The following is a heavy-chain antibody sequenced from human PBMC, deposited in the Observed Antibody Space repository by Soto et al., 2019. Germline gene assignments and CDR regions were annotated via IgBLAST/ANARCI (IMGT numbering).Heavy chain of an antibody. D-gene: IGHD3-9*01. CDR3: ADLRYFDY. J-gene: IGHJ4*02. V-gene: IGHV3-30*03. Sequence: SGGSLRLSCAASGFTFSSYGMHWVRQAPGKGLEWVAVISYDGSNKYYADSVKGRFTISRDNFKNTLYLQMNSLRAEDTAVYYCADLRYFDYWGQGTLVTVSS. CDR1: GFTFSSYG. CDR2: ISYDGSNK.